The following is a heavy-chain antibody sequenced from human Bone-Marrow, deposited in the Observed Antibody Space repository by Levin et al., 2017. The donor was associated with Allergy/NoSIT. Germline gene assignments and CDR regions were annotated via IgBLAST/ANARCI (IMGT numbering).Heavy chain of an antibody. Sequence: PGESLKISCKAFGYSFVSYEINWVRQVPGQGPEWLGWINPKLGTTGYAQNLQIRVTMTRNISINTAYLELSSLRFDDTALYYCARAGGSGPIGHYYGMDVWGQGTTVAVSS. J-gene: IGHJ6*02. D-gene: IGHD3-10*01. V-gene: IGHV1-8*01. CDR3: ARAGGSGPIGHYYGMDV. CDR1: GYSFVSYE. CDR2: INPKLGTT.